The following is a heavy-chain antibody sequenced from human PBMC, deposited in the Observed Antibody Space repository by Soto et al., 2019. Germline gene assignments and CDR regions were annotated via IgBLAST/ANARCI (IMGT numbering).Heavy chain of an antibody. CDR1: GGTFSSYA. J-gene: IGHJ6*01. Sequence: QVQLVQSGAEVKKPGSSVKVSCKASGGTFSSYAISWVRQAPGQGLEWMGGIIPIFGTANYAQKFQGRVTITADESTSKAYMEVSSLRSEDTAVYFCGRGRGGDHPTARRYYGMDLRGPGTTVTVSS. CDR3: GRGRGGDHPTARRYYGMDL. CDR2: IIPIFGTA. V-gene: IGHV1-69*01. D-gene: IGHD3-10*01.